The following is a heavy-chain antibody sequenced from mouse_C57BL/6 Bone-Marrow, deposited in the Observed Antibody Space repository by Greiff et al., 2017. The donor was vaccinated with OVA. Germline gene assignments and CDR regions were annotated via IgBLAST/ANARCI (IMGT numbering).Heavy chain of an antibody. CDR1: GYTFTSSW. D-gene: IGHD2-12*01. CDR2: IDTNSGGT. CDR3: AREVYDEAWFAY. Sequence: VQLQQPGAELVKPGASVKLSCKASGYTFTSSWMHWVKQRPGRGLEWIGRIDTNSGGTKYTEKFKSKATLTVAKHSRTASMQLISLTSEYSAVYYCAREVYDEAWFAYWGQGTLVTVSA. J-gene: IGHJ3*01. V-gene: IGHV1-72*01.